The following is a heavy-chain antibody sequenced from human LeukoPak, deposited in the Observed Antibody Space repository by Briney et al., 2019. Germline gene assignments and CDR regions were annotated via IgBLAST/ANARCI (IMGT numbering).Heavy chain of an antibody. CDR1: GGSISSYY. CDR2: IYYSGST. V-gene: IGHV4-59*01. J-gene: IGHJ2*01. CDR3: ARAGLYGDYDYWYFDL. Sequence: SETLSLTCTVSGGSISSYYWSWIRQPPGKGLEWIGYIYYSGSTNYNPSLKSRVTISVDTSKNQFSLKLSSVTAADTAVYYCARAGLYGDYDYWYFDLWGRGTLVTVSS. D-gene: IGHD4-17*01.